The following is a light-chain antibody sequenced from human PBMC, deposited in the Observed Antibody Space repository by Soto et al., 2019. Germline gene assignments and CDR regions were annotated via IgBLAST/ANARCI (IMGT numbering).Light chain of an antibody. Sequence: QMTQSPSSLSASVGDRVIITCRASQGVGSPLAWYQQKPGKAPKSLIYGASSLQGRIPSRFSGSGSGADFTLTISSLQPEDFATYYCQQYQSYPTFGGGTRVEMK. CDR3: QQYQSYPT. CDR2: GAS. V-gene: IGKV1D-16*01. CDR1: QGVGSP. J-gene: IGKJ4*01.